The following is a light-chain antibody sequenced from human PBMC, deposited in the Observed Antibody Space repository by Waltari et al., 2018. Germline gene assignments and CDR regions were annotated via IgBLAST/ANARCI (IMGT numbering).Light chain of an antibody. Sequence: SSELTQDPAVSVAMGQQVRITCQGDSLRSYYASWYQQRPGQAPILVIYDKDNRPSGVPDRFSGSSSHNTASLTITGAQAEDEASYYCHSRDASGVGGSFGGGTKLTVL. J-gene: IGLJ2*01. CDR2: DKD. CDR3: HSRDASGVGGS. V-gene: IGLV3-19*01. CDR1: SLRSYY.